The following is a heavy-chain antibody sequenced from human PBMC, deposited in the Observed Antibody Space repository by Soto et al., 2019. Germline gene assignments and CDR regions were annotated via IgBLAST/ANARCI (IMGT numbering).Heavy chain of an antibody. Sequence: QITLKESGPTLVKPTQTLTLNCTFSGFSLSTIGVGVGWIRQPPGKALEWLALIYWNDDKRYSPSVKSRLTITKDTSKNQVGHTNTNMDPVDTATYYCAHSPVLLWFGELLKGPHFDYGGQGTLVTVSS. D-gene: IGHD3-10*01. J-gene: IGHJ4*02. CDR2: IYWNDDK. CDR1: GFSLSTIGVG. CDR3: AHSPVLLWFGELLKGPHFDY. V-gene: IGHV2-5*01.